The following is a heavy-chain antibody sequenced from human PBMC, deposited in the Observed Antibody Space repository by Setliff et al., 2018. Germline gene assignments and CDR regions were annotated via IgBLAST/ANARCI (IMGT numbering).Heavy chain of an antibody. J-gene: IGHJ2*01. V-gene: IGHV4-4*07. CDR3: ARAVPRGATPDYWYFDL. Sequence: SETLSLTCSVSGGSISSYFWNWVRQPAGKGLEWIGRIYSNENTNYNPSLKSRVTMSIDTSKNQLSLKLSSVTAADTTVYYCARAVPRGATPDYWYFDLWGRGTLVTVSS. D-gene: IGHD2-2*01. CDR2: IYSNENT. CDR1: GGSISSYF.